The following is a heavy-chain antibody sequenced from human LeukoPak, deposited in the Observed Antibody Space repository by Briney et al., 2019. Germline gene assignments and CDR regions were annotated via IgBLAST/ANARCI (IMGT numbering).Heavy chain of an antibody. CDR1: GFTFSSYA. V-gene: IGHV3-30-3*01. J-gene: IGHJ4*02. D-gene: IGHD1-1*01. CDR2: ISYDGSNK. CDR3: AKDDVNWNSRRMGYYFDY. Sequence: PGGSLRLSCAASGFTFSSYAMHWVRQAPGKGLEWVAVISYDGSNKYYADSVKGRFTISRDNSKNTLYLQMNSLRAEDTAVYYCAKDDVNWNSRRMGYYFDYWGQGTLVTVSS.